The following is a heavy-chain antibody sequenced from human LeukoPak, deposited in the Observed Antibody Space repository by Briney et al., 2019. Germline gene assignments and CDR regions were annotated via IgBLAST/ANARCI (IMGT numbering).Heavy chain of an antibody. J-gene: IGHJ4*02. CDR1: GGSISSSSHY. V-gene: IGHV4-39*01. CDR3: ARHRGDFWSGYWPYYFDY. CDR2: IYYSGST. Sequence: SETLSLTCAVSGGSISSSSHYWGWIRQPPGKGLEWIGSIYYSGSTYYNPSLKSRVTISVDTSKNQFSLKLSSVTAADTAVYYCARHRGDFWSGYWPYYFDYWGQGTLVTVSS. D-gene: IGHD3-3*01.